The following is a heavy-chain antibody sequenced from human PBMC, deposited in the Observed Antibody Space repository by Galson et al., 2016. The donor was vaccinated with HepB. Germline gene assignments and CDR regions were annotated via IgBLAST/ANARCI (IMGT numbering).Heavy chain of an antibody. D-gene: IGHD3-22*01. J-gene: IGHJ4*02. Sequence: SLRLSCAASGFTFSNYDMSWVRQAPGRGLEWVSGISGSGASTTYADSVKDRFTISRDNSKNELHLQMNSLRAEDTAMYFCARHFSGSYLGQGTLVTVSS. CDR3: ARHFSGSY. CDR1: GFTFSNYD. CDR2: ISGSGAST. V-gene: IGHV3-23*01.